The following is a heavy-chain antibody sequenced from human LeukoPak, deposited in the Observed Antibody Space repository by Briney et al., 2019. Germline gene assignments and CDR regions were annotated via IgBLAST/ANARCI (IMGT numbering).Heavy chain of an antibody. D-gene: IGHD6-13*01. CDR1: GYTFTHHY. CDR3: TTNAAALDY. CDR2: VNPSDNGV. J-gene: IGHJ4*02. V-gene: IGHV1-2*02. Sequence: ASVEVSCKASGYTFTHHYIHWVRQAPGQGLEWMGWVNPSDNGVNYTQKFQGRVAMTRDTSISTAYVEVTRLTSDDTAVYYCTTNAAALDYWGQGTLVTVSS.